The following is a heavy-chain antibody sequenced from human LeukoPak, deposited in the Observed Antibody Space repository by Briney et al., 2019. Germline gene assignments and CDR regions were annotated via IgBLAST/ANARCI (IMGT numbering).Heavy chain of an antibody. D-gene: IGHD3-9*01. CDR2: ISYSGTT. CDR1: GGYFSGFY. V-gene: IGHV4-34*01. J-gene: IGHJ6*03. CDR3: AEGKAGHYHSVTDEYYYYMDV. Sequence: SETLSLTCVVDGGYFSGFYWTWVRQAPGKGLEWIGEISYSGTTKYNPSLKSRVTIGVDTSKKQISLNLSSMTAADTAVYYCAEGKAGHYHSVTDEYYYYMDVWGKGTTVIVSS.